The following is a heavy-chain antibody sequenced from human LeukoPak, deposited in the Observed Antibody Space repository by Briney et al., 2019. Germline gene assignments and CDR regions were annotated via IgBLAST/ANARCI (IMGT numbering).Heavy chain of an antibody. Sequence: PGGSLRLSCAASGFTFSSYSMNWVRQAPGKGLEWVSSISSSSSYIYYADSVKGRFTISRDNAKDSLYLQMNSLRAEDTAVYYCAREESGSSGWYDYWGQGTLVTVSS. V-gene: IGHV3-21*01. CDR1: GFTFSSYS. J-gene: IGHJ4*02. CDR2: ISSSSSYI. CDR3: AREESGSSGWYDY. D-gene: IGHD6-19*01.